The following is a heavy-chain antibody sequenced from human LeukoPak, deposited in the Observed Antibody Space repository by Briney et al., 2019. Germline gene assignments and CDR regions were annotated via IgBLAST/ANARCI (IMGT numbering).Heavy chain of an antibody. J-gene: IGHJ4*02. CDR1: GFTFSNYA. CDR3: ARDPPRAAWVFDY. V-gene: IGHV3-23*01. D-gene: IGHD6-25*01. Sequence: GGSLRLSCAASGFTFSNYAMSWVRKAPGRAREWVSAITSGGGTTYYAGSVKGRFTISRDNSKNTLYLQMNSLRAEDTAVYYCARDPPRAAWVFDYWGQGTLVSVSS. CDR2: ITSGGGTT.